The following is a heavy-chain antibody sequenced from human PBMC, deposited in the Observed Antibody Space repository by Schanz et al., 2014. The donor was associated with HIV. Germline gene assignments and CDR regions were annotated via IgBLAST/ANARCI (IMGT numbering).Heavy chain of an antibody. CDR1: GYSFTGYY. CDR2: INPTNGKT. J-gene: IGHJ5*02. CDR3: ARARAKIEGRPVGNWFDP. Sequence: QVQLMQSGAEVKKPGASVKVSCKASGYSFTGYYIHWVRQAPGQGLEWMGWINPTNGKTFYTQKFRGRVTMTRDTSVNTASMEVRGLTSEDTAVYFCARARAKIEGRPVGNWFDPWGQGTLVTVSS. D-gene: IGHD6-6*01. V-gene: IGHV1-2*02.